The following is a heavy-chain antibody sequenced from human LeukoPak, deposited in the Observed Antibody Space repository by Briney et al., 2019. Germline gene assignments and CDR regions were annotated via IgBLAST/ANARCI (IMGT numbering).Heavy chain of an antibody. CDR3: MTLYVDYAR. CDR2: IKSKNNGETT. CDR1: GFTFSGAW. V-gene: IGHV3-15*01. Sequence: PGGPLRLSCAASGFTFSGAWLSWVRRAPGKGLERVGRIKSKNNGETTDYAAPVNGRFSISRDDSKNTLYLQMSSLKTEDTGVYYCMTLYVDYARWGQGTLVTVSS. J-gene: IGHJ4*02. D-gene: IGHD4-17*01.